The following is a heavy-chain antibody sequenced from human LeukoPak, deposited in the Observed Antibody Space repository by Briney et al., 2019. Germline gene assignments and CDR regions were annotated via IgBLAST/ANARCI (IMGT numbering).Heavy chain of an antibody. CDR2: ISSSGSNI. J-gene: IGHJ6*04. Sequence: GGSLRLSCAASGFTFSSYEMMGLRQAPGKGLEWVLYISSSGSNIYYGDYGKGRITTFRDKDKNSMYLKRLTQKGEDTAVYYCADLGITMIGGVWGKGTTVTISS. D-gene: IGHD3-10*02. CDR3: ADLGITMIGGV. CDR1: GFTFSSYE. V-gene: IGHV3-48*03.